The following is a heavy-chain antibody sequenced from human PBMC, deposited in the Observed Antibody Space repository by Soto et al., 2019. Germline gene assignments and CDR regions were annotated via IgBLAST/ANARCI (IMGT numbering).Heavy chain of an antibody. CDR1: GFTFSSYW. D-gene: IGHD1-26*01. Sequence: GGSLRLSCAASGFTFSSYWMSWVRQAPGKGLEWVANIKQDGSEKYYVDSVKGRFTISRDNAKNSLYLQMNSLRAEDTAVYYCARVPNNERGELDAFDIWGQGTMVTVSS. CDR3: ARVPNNERGELDAFDI. CDR2: IKQDGSEK. V-gene: IGHV3-7*05. J-gene: IGHJ3*02.